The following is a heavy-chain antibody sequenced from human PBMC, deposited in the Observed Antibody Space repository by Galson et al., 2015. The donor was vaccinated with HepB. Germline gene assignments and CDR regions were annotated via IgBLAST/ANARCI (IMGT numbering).Heavy chain of an antibody. CDR2: INTNTGNP. Sequence: SVKVSCKASGYTFTSYAMNWVRQAPGQGLEWMGWINTNTGNPTYAQGLTGRFVFSLDTSVSTAYLQISSLKAEDTAVYYCARDRSYDILTGYHPTFDYWGQGTLVTVSS. D-gene: IGHD3-9*01. J-gene: IGHJ4*02. V-gene: IGHV7-4-1*02. CDR3: ARDRSYDILTGYHPTFDY. CDR1: GYTFTSYA.